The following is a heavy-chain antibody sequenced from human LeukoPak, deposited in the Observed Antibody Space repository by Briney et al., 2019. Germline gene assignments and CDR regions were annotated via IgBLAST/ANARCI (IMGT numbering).Heavy chain of an antibody. D-gene: IGHD3-9*01. J-gene: IGHJ4*02. CDR2: ISSSGSTI. CDR1: GFTLSDYY. CDR3: ARGGGDFDWLLSDFDY. V-gene: IGHV3-11*01. Sequence: AGGSLRLSCAASGFTLSDYYLTWIRQAPGKGLEWVSYISSSGSTIYYADSVKGRFTISRDNAKNSLYLQMNSLRAEDTAVYYCARGGGDFDWLLSDFDYWGQGTLVTVSS.